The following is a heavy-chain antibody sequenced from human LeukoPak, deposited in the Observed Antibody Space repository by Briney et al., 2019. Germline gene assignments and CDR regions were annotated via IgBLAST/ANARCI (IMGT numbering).Heavy chain of an antibody. Sequence: GGSLRLPCAASGFTFSSYAMSWVRQAPGKGLEWVSAISGSGGSTYYADSVKGRFTISRDNSKNTLYLQMNSLRAEDTAVYYCAKDLYYYDTSGNAFDIWGQGTMVTVSS. CDR3: AKDLYYYDTSGNAFDI. CDR2: ISGSGGST. D-gene: IGHD3-22*01. V-gene: IGHV3-23*01. J-gene: IGHJ3*02. CDR1: GFTFSSYA.